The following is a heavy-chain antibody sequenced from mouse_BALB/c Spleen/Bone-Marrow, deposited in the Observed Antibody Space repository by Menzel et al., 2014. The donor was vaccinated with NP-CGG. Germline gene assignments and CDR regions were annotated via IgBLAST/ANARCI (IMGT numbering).Heavy chain of an antibody. V-gene: IGHV2-9*02. D-gene: IGHD4-1*01. J-gene: IGHJ2*01. CDR1: GFSLTSYG. Sequence: VQRVESGPGLVAPSQSLSITCTVSGFSLTSYGVHWVRQPPGKGLEWLGVIRAGGSTNYNSALMSRLSISKDNSKSQVFLKMNRLQTDDTAMYYCARTGFDYWGQGTTLTVSS. CDR3: ARTGFDY. CDR2: IRAGGST.